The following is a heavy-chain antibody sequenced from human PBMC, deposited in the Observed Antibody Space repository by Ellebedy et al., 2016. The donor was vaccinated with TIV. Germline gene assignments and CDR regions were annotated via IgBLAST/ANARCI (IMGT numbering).Heavy chain of an antibody. CDR3: AREPVLRFLQWDQTQGGHYYYGMDV. V-gene: IGHV4-34*01. D-gene: IGHD3-3*01. CDR1: GGSFSGYY. Sequence: MPSETLSLTCAVYGGSFSGYYWTWIRQPPGKGLEWIGEITHSGSTTYNPSLKSRVTMSVDTSKNQFSMKLTSVTAADTAVYYCAREPVLRFLQWDQTQGGHYYYGMDVWGQGTTVTVSS. J-gene: IGHJ6*02. CDR2: ITHSGST.